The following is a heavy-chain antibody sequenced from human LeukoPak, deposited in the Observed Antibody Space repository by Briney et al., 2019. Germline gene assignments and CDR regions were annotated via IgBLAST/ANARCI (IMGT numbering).Heavy chain of an antibody. CDR1: GGSISSSSYY. Sequence: PSETLSLTCTVSGGSISSSSYYWGWIRQPPGKGLEWIGSIYYSGSTYYNPSLKSRVTISVDTSKNQFSLKLSSVTAADTAVYYCARGVEAYCGGDCYSGAFDIWGQGTMVTVSS. V-gene: IGHV4-39*07. D-gene: IGHD2-21*02. J-gene: IGHJ3*02. CDR2: IYYSGST. CDR3: ARGVEAYCGGDCYSGAFDI.